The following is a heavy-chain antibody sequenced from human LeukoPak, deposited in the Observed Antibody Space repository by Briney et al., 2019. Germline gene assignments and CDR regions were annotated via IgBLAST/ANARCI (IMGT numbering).Heavy chain of an antibody. CDR1: GYTFTSYY. J-gene: IGHJ4*02. Sequence: SVTVSCKACGYTFTSYYMHWLRQAPGQGLDWMGIINPSGGSTSYAQKFQGRVTVTRDMSTSTVYMELSSLRSEDTAVYYCARGHAILGDIDYWGQGTLVTVSS. D-gene: IGHD3-16*01. V-gene: IGHV1-46*01. CDR3: ARGHAILGDIDY. CDR2: INPSGGST.